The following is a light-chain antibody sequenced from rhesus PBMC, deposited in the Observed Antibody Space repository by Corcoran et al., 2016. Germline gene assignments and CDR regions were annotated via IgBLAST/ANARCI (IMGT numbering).Light chain of an antibody. Sequence: DIQMTQSPSSLSASVGDTVTITCRASQRISSWLDWYQQKPGKAPKLLIYKASHLQSGVPSRFSGSGSGTNFTLTIRSLQPEDVATYYCLQYSSSSWTFGQGTKVETK. CDR3: LQYSSSSWT. CDR1: QRISSW. CDR2: KAS. J-gene: IGKJ1*01. V-gene: IGKV1-22*01.